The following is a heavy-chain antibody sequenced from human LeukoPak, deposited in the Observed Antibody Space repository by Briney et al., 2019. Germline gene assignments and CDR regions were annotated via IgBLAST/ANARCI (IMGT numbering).Heavy chain of an antibody. D-gene: IGHD3-10*01. J-gene: IGHJ5*02. CDR3: ARVRRYGSGSSWFDP. CDR2: IDPSDSYT. Sequence: GESLKISCKGSGYSFTSYWISWVRQMPGKGLEWMGRIDPSDSYTNYSPSFQGHVTISADKSISTAYLQWSSLKASDTAMYHCARVRRYGSGSSWFDPWGQGTLVTVSS. V-gene: IGHV5-10-1*01. CDR1: GYSFTSYW.